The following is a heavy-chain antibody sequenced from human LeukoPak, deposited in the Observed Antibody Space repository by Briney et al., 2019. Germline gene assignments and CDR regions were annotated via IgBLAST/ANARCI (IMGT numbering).Heavy chain of an antibody. CDR2: IYYSGST. CDR1: GGSISSYY. CDR3: ARHPPKSFFDY. Sequence: SGTLSLTCTVSGGSISSYYWSWIRQPPGKGLEWIADIYYSGSTNYNPSLKSRVTISVDTSKSKFSLKLTSMTAADTAVYYCARHPPKSFFDYWGQGTLVTVSS. V-gene: IGHV4-59*08. J-gene: IGHJ4*03.